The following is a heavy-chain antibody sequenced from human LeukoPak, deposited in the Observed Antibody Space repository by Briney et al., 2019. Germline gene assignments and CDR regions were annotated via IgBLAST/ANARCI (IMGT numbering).Heavy chain of an antibody. CDR1: GGSISSYY. CDR3: ARDYTGDSAFDI. J-gene: IGHJ3*02. D-gene: IGHD7-27*01. Sequence: SETLSLTCTVSGGSISSYYWSWIRQPPGKGLEWIGYIYYSGSTNYNPSLKSRVTISVDTPKNQFSLKLSSVTAADTAVYYCARDYTGDSAFDIWGQGTMVTVSS. CDR2: IYYSGST. V-gene: IGHV4-59*01.